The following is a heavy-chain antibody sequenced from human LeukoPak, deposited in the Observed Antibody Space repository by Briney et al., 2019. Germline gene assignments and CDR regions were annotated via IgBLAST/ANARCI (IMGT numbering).Heavy chain of an antibody. V-gene: IGHV3-48*01. D-gene: IGHD3-10*01. CDR3: ARDILSYYYGSGSL. Sequence: GGSLRLSCAASGFTFSSYAIHWVRQAPGKGLEWVSYISSSSSTIYYADSVKGRFTISRDNAKNSLYLQMNSLRAEDTAVYYCARDILSYYYGSGSLWGQGTLVTVSS. J-gene: IGHJ4*02. CDR1: GFTFSSYA. CDR2: ISSSSSTI.